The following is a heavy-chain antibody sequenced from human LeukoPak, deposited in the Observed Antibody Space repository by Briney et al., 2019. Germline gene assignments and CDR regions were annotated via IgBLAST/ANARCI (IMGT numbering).Heavy chain of an antibody. J-gene: IGHJ4*02. Sequence: SETLSLTCTVSGGSISSSSMYYWAWIRQPPGKGLEWIGSMYYSGTTYYNPSLKSRFTISVDTSKNHFPLTLTSVTAADTAVYYCAGHIKGGVVVLFDYWGQGTLVTVSS. CDR2: MYYSGTT. D-gene: IGHD2-2*01. V-gene: IGHV4-39*01. CDR1: GGSISSSSMYY. CDR3: AGHIKGGVVVLFDY.